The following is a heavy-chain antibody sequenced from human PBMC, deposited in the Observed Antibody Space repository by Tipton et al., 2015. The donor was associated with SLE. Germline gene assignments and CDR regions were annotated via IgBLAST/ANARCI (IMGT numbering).Heavy chain of an antibody. J-gene: IGHJ3*02. CDR2: INHSGST. Sequence: AGLVKPSETLSLTCAVYGGSFSDYYWSWIRQPPGKGLEWIGEINHSGSTNYNPSLKSRVTISVDTSKNQFSLKLSSVTAADTAVYYCARGGAEETVTRGSAFDIWGQGTMVTVSS. V-gene: IGHV4-34*01. D-gene: IGHD4-17*01. CDR1: GGSFSDYY. CDR3: ARGGAEETVTRGSAFDI.